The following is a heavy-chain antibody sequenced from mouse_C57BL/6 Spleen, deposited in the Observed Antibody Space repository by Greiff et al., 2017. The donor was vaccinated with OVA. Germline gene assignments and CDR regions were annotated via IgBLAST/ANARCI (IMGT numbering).Heavy chain of an antibody. J-gene: IGHJ1*03. D-gene: IGHD2-4*01. Sequence: LQESGPELVKPGASVKISCKASGYAFSSSWMNWVKQRPGKGLEWIGRIYPGDGDTNYNGKFKGKATLTADKSSSTAYMQLSSLTSEDSAVYFCARSRYDYDGDWYFDVWGTGTTVTVSS. CDR2: IYPGDGDT. CDR1: GYAFSSSW. CDR3: ARSRYDYDGDWYFDV. V-gene: IGHV1-82*01.